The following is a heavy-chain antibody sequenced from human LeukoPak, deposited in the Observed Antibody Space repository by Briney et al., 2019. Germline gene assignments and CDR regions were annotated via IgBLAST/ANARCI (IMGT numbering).Heavy chain of an antibody. CDR3: AREGHSSGYCGAFDI. CDR2: ISDNGVGT. J-gene: IGHJ3*02. V-gene: IGHV3-64*01. D-gene: IGHD3-22*01. Sequence: GGSLRLSCVASGFSFNFYSMNWVRQAPGKGLEYVSGISDNGVGTYYASSVKGRFTISRDNSKNTLYLQMDSLKDEDMAMYYCAREGHSSGYCGAFDIWGPGTMVTVSS. CDR1: GFSFNFYS.